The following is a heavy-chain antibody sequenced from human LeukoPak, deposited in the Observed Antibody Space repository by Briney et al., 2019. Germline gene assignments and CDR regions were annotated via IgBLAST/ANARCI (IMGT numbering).Heavy chain of an antibody. CDR3: ARLRYDILTGDYYFDY. CDR2: IYTSGST. Sequence: SETLSLTCTVSGGSISSYYWSWIRQPPGKGLEWIGYIYTSGSTNYNPSLKSRVTISVDTSKNQFSLKLSPVTAADTAVYYCARLRYDILTGDYYFDYWGQGTQVTVSS. D-gene: IGHD3-9*01. J-gene: IGHJ4*02. V-gene: IGHV4-4*09. CDR1: GGSISSYY.